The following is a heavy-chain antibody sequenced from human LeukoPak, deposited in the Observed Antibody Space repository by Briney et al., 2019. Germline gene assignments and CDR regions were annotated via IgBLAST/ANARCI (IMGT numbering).Heavy chain of an antibody. J-gene: IGHJ5*02. CDR2: VYSSGST. CDR3: ARWAVSGTRWFDP. CDR1: GGSISSSTYY. D-gene: IGHD6-19*01. Sequence: SETLSLTCTVSGGSISSSTYYWGWIRQPPGKGLEWIGSVYSSGSTYYNPSLKSRVTISVDTSKNQFSLKLTSVTAADTAVYHCARWAVSGTRWFDPWGQGTLVTVSS. V-gene: IGHV4-39*01.